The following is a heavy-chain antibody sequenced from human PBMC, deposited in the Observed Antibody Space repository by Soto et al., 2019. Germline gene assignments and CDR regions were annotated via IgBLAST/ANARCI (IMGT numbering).Heavy chain of an antibody. CDR2: ISHRGST. CDR1: GGSFSAHY. D-gene: IGHD2-8*01. J-gene: IGHJ4*02. Sequence: QVQLQQWGAGLLKPSETLSLTCAVSGGSFSAHYWSWIRQPPGKGLEWIGEISHRGSTNYNPSLKSRVTISVDTSKNQFSLRLTSVTAADTAVYFCARAGRLGYCTNGVCPFDFWGRGPLVTVSS. V-gene: IGHV4-34*01. CDR3: ARAGRLGYCTNGVCPFDF.